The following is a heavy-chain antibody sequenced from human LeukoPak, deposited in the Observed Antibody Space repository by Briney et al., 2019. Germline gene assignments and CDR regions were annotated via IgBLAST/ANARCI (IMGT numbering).Heavy chain of an antibody. CDR2: IKQDGSEI. V-gene: IGHV3-7*01. J-gene: IGHJ4*02. CDR3: ARIGYSSSSFDY. D-gene: IGHD6-13*01. CDR1: GFTFNKYW. Sequence: GGSLRLSCAASGFTFNKYWMSWVRQAPGKRLEWVANIKQDGSEIDYVDSMKGRFTISRDNAKNSLFLQVNSLRAEDTAIYYCARIGYSSSSFDYWGQGTLVTVSS.